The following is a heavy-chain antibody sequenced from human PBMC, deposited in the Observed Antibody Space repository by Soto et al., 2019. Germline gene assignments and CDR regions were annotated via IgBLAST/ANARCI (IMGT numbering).Heavy chain of an antibody. CDR1: GFTFSSYS. Sequence: EVQLVESGGGLVKPGGSLRLSCAASGFTFSSYSMNWVRQAPGKGLEWVSSISSSSSYIYYADSVKGRFTISRDNAKNSLYLQRNSLRAEDTAVYYCARDRVWFGEISNVGRTDFDLWGRGTLVTVSS. CDR3: ARDRVWFGEISNVGRTDFDL. V-gene: IGHV3-21*01. CDR2: ISSSSSYI. J-gene: IGHJ2*01. D-gene: IGHD3-10*01.